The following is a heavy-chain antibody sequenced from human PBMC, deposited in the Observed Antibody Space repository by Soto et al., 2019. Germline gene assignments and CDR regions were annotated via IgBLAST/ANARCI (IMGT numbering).Heavy chain of an antibody. V-gene: IGHV4-28*01. CDR3: ARHRETYSGSDYFDY. Sequence: SETLSLTCAVSGYSISSSNWWGWIRQPPGKGLEWIGYIYYSGTTYYNPSLKSRVTMSVDTSKNQFSLKLSSVTAADTSVYYCARHRETYSGSDYFDYWGQGTLVTVSS. CDR2: IYYSGTT. D-gene: IGHD1-26*01. J-gene: IGHJ4*02. CDR1: GYSISSSNW.